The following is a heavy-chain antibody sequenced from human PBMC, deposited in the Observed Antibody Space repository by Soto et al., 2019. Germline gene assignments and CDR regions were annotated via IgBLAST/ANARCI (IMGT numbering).Heavy chain of an antibody. V-gene: IGHV1-46*01. CDR3: ARAPLPGYSSGWYALGVFDF. CDR1: GYTFTSYY. J-gene: IGHJ3*01. Sequence: GASVKVSCKASGYTFTSYYMHWVRQAPGQGLEWMGIINPSSGGKSYAQKFQGRVTMTRDTSTTTVYMELSSLRSEDTAVYYCARAPLPGYSSGWYALGVFDFGGKGTMVTVSS. CDR2: INPSSGGK. D-gene: IGHD6-19*01.